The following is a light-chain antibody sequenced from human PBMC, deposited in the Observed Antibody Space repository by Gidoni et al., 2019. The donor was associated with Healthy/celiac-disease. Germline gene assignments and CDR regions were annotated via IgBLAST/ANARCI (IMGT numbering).Light chain of an antibody. Sequence: QSALTQPPSASGSPGQSVTISCTGTSSDVGGYNYVSWYQQHPGKAPNLMIYEVSKRPSGVPDRFSDSKSGNTASLTVSGLQAEDEADYYCSSYAGSNNYVVFGGGTKLTVL. J-gene: IGLJ2*01. CDR2: EVS. CDR3: SSYAGSNNYVV. V-gene: IGLV2-8*01. CDR1: SSDVGGYNY.